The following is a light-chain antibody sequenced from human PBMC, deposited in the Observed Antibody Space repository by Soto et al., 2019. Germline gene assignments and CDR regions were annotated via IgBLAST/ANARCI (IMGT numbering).Light chain of an antibody. V-gene: IGLV2-23*01. CDR2: EDT. J-gene: IGLJ2*01. CDR3: CSYAGTGTSLV. Sequence: QSALTQPASVSGSPGQSITISCTGTSSDVGSYNLVSWYQQLPGKVPKLIIFEDTKRPSGVSNRFSGSKSGNTASLTISGLLAEDEADYHCCSYAGTGTSLVLGGGTKLTVL. CDR1: SSDVGSYNL.